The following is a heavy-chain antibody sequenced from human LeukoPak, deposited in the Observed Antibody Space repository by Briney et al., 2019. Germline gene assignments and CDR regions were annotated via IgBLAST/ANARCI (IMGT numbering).Heavy chain of an antibody. Sequence: SETLSLTRTVSGGSISSSGYYWGWIRQPPGKGLDWIGSIYYSGSTYYNPSLKSRVTISVDTSKNQFSLKLSSVTAADTAVYYCARHDTSGYYYSYWGQGTLVTVSS. D-gene: IGHD3-22*01. CDR3: ARHDTSGYYYSY. CDR1: GGSISSSGYY. V-gene: IGHV4-39*01. J-gene: IGHJ4*02. CDR2: IYYSGST.